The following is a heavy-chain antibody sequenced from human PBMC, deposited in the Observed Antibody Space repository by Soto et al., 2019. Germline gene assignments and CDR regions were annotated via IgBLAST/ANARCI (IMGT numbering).Heavy chain of an antibody. D-gene: IGHD3-10*01. CDR2: ISGSGDRT. CDR1: GITISNYP. J-gene: IGHJ4*02. CDR3: VKDDGGSPSTPPL. V-gene: IGHV3-23*01. Sequence: EVQLLESGGVLVQPGGSLRLSCAASGITISNYPMSWVRQAPGKGLEWVSGISGSGDRTYYADSAKGRFTISKDISKNSLSLQVDRLGVDDTAVYFCVKDDGGSPSTPPLWGQGTLVTVSS.